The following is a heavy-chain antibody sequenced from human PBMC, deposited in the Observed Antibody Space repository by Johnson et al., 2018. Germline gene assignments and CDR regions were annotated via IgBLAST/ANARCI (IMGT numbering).Heavy chain of an antibody. CDR3: ARGPSDGRDYDCWSLLYGMDV. J-gene: IGHJ6*02. V-gene: IGHV4-59*01. CDR1: GGSISSYY. D-gene: IGHD3-3*01. CDR2: IYYSGST. Sequence: QVQLQESGPGLVKPSETLSLTCTVSGGSISSYYWSWIRQPPGKGLEWIGYIYYSGSTNYNPSLKSRVTISVDTSKNQFSLKLSSVTAADTAVYYCARGPSDGRDYDCWSLLYGMDVWGQGTTVTVSS.